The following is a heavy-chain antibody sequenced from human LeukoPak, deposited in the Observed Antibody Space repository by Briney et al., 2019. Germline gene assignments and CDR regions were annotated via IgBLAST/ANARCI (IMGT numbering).Heavy chain of an antibody. CDR2: IYSGGST. CDR3: AKDGQPRVRSDSSDAFDT. V-gene: IGHV3-53*05. Sequence: GGSLRLSCAASGFTVSSNYMSWVRQAPGKGLEWVSVIYSGGSTYYADSVKGRFTISRDNSKNTLYLQMNSLRAEDTAVYYCAKDGQPRVRSDSSDAFDTWGQGTMVTVSS. D-gene: IGHD3-22*01. CDR1: GFTVSSNY. J-gene: IGHJ3*02.